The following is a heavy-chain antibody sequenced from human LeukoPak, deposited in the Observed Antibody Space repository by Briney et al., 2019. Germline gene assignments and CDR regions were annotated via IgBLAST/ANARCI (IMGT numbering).Heavy chain of an antibody. D-gene: IGHD4-17*01. CDR1: GFTVSSSYG. J-gene: IGHJ5*02. Sequence: GGSLRLSCAASGFTVSSSYGMSWVRQAPGKGLEWVSAISGSGGSTYYADSVKGRFTISRDNSKNTLYLQMNSLRAEDTAVYYCANLAAPTTPPIPWGQGTLVTASS. CDR2: ISGSGGST. V-gene: IGHV3-23*01. CDR3: ANLAAPTTPPIP.